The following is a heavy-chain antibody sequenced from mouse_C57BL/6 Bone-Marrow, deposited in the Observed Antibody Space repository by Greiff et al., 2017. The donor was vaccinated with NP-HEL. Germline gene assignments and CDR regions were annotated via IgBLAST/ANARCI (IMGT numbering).Heavy chain of an antibody. V-gene: IGHV1-82*01. CDR1: GYAFSSSW. Sequence: VQLQQSGPELVKPGASVKISCKASGYAFSSSWMNWVKQRPGKGLEWIGRIYPGDGDTNYNVKFKGKATLTADKSSSTAYMQLSSLTSEDSAVYFCAIPYYGSSYGYWGQGTTLTVSS. J-gene: IGHJ2*01. CDR3: AIPYYGSSYGY. CDR2: IYPGDGDT. D-gene: IGHD1-1*01.